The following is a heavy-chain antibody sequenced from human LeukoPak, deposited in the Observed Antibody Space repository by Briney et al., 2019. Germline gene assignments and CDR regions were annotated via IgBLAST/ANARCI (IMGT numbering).Heavy chain of an antibody. CDR2: INWNGGST. D-gene: IGHD3-16*02. CDR1: GFTFDDCG. J-gene: IGHJ4*02. CDR3: ARDLVYYDYVWGSYRRGAPFDY. V-gene: IGHV3-20*04. Sequence: PGGSLRLSCAASGFTFDDCGMSWVRQAPGKGLEWVSGINWNGGSTGYADSVKGRFTISRDNAKNSLYLQMNSLRAEDTALYYCARDLVYYDYVWGSYRRGAPFDYWGQGTLVTVSS.